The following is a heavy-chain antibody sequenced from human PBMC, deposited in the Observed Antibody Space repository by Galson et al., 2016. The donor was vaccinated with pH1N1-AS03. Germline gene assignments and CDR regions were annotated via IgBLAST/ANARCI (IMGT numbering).Heavy chain of an antibody. CDR2: VYPGLSS. Sequence: TLSLTCAVTGDSIRSDTYAWSWIWQPAEKGLEWVGRVYPGLSSNYNPSLKGRVTISVDTSKNQFSLKLRSVTAADTAVYYCAREGCGARSTTGCYASGLGRRSYMDVWGKGTTVTVSS. D-gene: IGHD2-2*01. CDR1: GDSIRSDTYA. J-gene: IGHJ6*04. CDR3: AREGCGARSTTGCYASGLGRRSYMDV. V-gene: IGHV4-61*02.